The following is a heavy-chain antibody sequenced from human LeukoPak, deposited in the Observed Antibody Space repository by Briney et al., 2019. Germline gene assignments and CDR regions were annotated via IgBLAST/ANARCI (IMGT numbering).Heavy chain of an antibody. CDR1: GFTLDNYA. CDR3: AKVRGTYSSGYFFDH. D-gene: IGHD6-19*01. CDR2: ISWNSGYI. J-gene: IGHJ4*02. Sequence: GGSLRLSCAASGFTLDNYAMHWVRQAPGKGLEWLSIISWNSGYIGYADSVKGRFTISRDNAKKSLDLQMNSLRAEDTAFYYCAKVRGTYSSGYFFDHWCQGTLVTVSS. V-gene: IGHV3-9*01.